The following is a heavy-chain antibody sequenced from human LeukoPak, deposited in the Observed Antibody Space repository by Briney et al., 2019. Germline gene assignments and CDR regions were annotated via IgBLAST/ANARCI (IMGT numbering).Heavy chain of an antibody. CDR2: LNPNSGGT. V-gene: IGHV1-2*02. CDR1: GYTFTGYY. D-gene: IGHD3-3*01. J-gene: IGHJ4*02. CDR3: ARVPPTFWSAYCSFDY. Sequence: PLASVKVSCKASGYTFTGYYTHWVRQAPGQGLEWMGWLNPNSGGTKYAQKFQGRVTMTRDTSTSTAYMELSSLNSDDTAVYYCARVPPTFWSAYCSFDYWGQGTLVTVSS.